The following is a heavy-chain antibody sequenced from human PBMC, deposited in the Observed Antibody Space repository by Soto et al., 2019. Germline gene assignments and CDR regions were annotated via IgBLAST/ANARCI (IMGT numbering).Heavy chain of an antibody. D-gene: IGHD3-16*02. V-gene: IGHV3-49*04. Sequence: PGGSLRLSCTGSGFTFGGYSLSWVRLAPGKGLEWVGSIRSRAYSRTTEYAASVRGRFTISRDDSNAVAYLQMNSLKSDDTALYFSARYRSAADLSDFDYWGQGTLVTVSS. CDR1: GFTFGGYS. CDR3: ARYRSAADLSDFDY. J-gene: IGHJ4*02. CDR2: IRSRAYSRTT.